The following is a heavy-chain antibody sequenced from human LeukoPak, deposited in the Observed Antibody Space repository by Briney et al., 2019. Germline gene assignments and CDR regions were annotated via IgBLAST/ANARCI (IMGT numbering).Heavy chain of an antibody. V-gene: IGHV4-39*01. CDR1: GGSISSSSYS. D-gene: IGHD3-3*01. Sequence: SETLSLTCTVSGGSISSSSYSWGWIRQPPGKGLEWIGGIYYSGTTYYNPSLKSRVTISVDTSKIQFSLKLSSVAATDTAVYFCARLRFDFWSGYTHPYFDYWGQGTLVTVSS. J-gene: IGHJ4*02. CDR2: IYYSGTT. CDR3: ARLRFDFWSGYTHPYFDY.